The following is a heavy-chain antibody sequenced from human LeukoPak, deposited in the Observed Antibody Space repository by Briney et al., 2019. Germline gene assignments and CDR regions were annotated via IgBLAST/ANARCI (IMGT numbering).Heavy chain of an antibody. D-gene: IGHD6-6*01. V-gene: IGHV5-51*01. CDR2: IYPGDSDT. Sequence: GESLKISCKGSGSSFTSYWIGWVRQLPGKGLEWMGIIYPGDSDTRYSPSFQGQVTISADKSISTAYLQWSSLKASDTAMYYCARHRSIAARPPYYYYYYGMDVWGQGTTVTVSS. J-gene: IGHJ6*02. CDR3: ARHRSIAARPPYYYYYYGMDV. CDR1: GSSFTSYW.